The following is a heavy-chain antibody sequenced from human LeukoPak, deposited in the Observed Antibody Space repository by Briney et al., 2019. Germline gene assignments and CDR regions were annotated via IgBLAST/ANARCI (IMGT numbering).Heavy chain of an antibody. CDR1: GGSFSGYY. Sequence: SETLSLTCAVYGGSFSGYYWSWIRQPPGKGLEWIGEINHSGSTNYNPSLKSRVTISVDTSKNQFSLKLSSVTAADTAVYYCARESPTKRYYYGSGTHPFDPWGQGTLVTVSS. CDR3: ARESPTKRYYYGSGTHPFDP. D-gene: IGHD3-10*01. V-gene: IGHV4-34*01. CDR2: INHSGST. J-gene: IGHJ5*02.